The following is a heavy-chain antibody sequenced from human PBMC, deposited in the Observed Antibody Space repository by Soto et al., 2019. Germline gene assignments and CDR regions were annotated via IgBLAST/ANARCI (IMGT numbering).Heavy chain of an antibody. Sequence: SETLSLTCTVSGGSISSSSYYWGWIRQPPGKGLEWIGSIYYSGSTYYNPSLKSRVTISVDTSKNQFSLRLNSVTAADSAVYYCARGDSAYDPPPYWGQGTLVTVSS. CDR1: GGSISSSSYY. J-gene: IGHJ4*02. CDR2: IYYSGST. V-gene: IGHV4-39*07. CDR3: ARGDSAYDPPPY. D-gene: IGHD5-12*01.